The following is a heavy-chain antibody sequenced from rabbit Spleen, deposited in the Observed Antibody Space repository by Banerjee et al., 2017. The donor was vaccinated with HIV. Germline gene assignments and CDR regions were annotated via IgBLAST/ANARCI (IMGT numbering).Heavy chain of an antibody. Sequence: QEQLVESGGGLVQPEGSLTLTSTVSGFDFSINYVMRWVRQAPGKGLEWIGYFDPVFGSTYYASWAKGRFTITRSTSLNTVTLQLNSLTAVDTATYFCARDLVGVIGWNFYLWGQGTLVTVS. CDR3: ARDLVGVIGWNFYL. CDR1: GFDFSINYV. V-gene: IGHV1S47*01. CDR2: FDPVFGST. J-gene: IGHJ4*01. D-gene: IGHD5-1*01.